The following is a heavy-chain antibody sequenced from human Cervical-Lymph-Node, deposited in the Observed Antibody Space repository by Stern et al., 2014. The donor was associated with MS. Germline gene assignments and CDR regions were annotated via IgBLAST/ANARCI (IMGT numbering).Heavy chain of an antibody. J-gene: IGHJ4*02. Sequence: VQLVESGAEVQKPGSSVKVSCRASGGTFSSSDISWVRQAPGQGLEWMGGIIPIIGTANYAQKYQGRVTITADESTSTAYMELSSLRSEDTAIYYSALGGFGHYFEYWGQGTLVTVSS. D-gene: IGHD3-10*01. CDR2: IIPIIGTA. CDR3: ALGGFGHYFEY. V-gene: IGHV1-69*01. CDR1: GGTFSSSD.